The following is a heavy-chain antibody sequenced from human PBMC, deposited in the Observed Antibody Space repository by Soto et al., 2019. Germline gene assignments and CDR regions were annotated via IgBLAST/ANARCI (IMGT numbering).Heavy chain of an antibody. CDR3: ALLLVRDDDHHIPFAY. CDR2: IDWDDDK. D-gene: IGHD2-8*01. J-gene: IGHJ1*01. Sequence: SGPTLVNPTQTLTLTCTFSGFSLSTSGMCVSWIRQPPGKALEWLARIDWDDDKYYSTSLKTRLTISKDTSKNQVVLTMTNMDPVDTATYYCALLLVRDDDHHIPFAYSAQGTPVTVSS. V-gene: IGHV2-70*11. CDR1: GFSLSTSGMC.